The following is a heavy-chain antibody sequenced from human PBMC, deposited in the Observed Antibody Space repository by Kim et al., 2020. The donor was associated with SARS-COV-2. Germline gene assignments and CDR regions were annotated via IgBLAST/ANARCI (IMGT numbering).Heavy chain of an antibody. CDR3: ARDRGIPRHIVVVVAATSGGMDV. J-gene: IGHJ6*02. CDR2: INPSGGST. CDR1: GYTFTSYY. V-gene: IGHV1-46*03. Sequence: ASAKVSCKASGYTFTSYYMHWMRQAPGQGLEWMGIINPSGGSTSYAQKFQGRVTMTRDTSTSTVYMELSSLRSEDTAVYYCARDRGIPRHIVVVVAATSGGMDVWGQGTTVTVSS. D-gene: IGHD2-15*01.